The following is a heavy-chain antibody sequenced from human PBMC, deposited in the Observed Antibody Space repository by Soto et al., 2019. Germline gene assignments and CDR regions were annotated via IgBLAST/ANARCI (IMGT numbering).Heavy chain of an antibody. CDR3: ANPVVSAFDI. J-gene: IGHJ3*02. CDR2: ISGSGGST. V-gene: IGHV3-23*01. CDR1: GFTFSSYA. Sequence: GGPLSPPCAASGFTFSSYAMTGVRQAPGKGLEWVSAISGSGGSTYYADSVKGRFTISRDNSKNTLYLQMNSLRAEDTAVYYCANPVVSAFDIWDQGTMVTVS. D-gene: IGHD2-15*01.